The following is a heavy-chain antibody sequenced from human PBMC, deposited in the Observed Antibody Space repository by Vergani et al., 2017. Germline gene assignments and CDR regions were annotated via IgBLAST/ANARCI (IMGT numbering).Heavy chain of an antibody. CDR1: GFRFSDYG. CDR2: ISYDGDTT. CDR3: AKFPLNITTPDRGDF. V-gene: IGHV3-30*18. Sequence: HVQMVESGGGVVQPGRSLRLSCAVSGFRFSDYGMHWVRQAPGRGLEWVALISYDGDTTYYEDSVKGRFTISRDNSKNTLFLQMHSRGVEDTALYYCAKFPLNITTPDRGDFWGQGSLVTVSS. J-gene: IGHJ4*02. D-gene: IGHD1-1*01.